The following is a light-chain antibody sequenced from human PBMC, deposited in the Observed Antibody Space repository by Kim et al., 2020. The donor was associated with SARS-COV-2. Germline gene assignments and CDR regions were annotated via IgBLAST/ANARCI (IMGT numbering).Light chain of an antibody. CDR1: SPNIVTTT. J-gene: IGLJ2*01. CDR3: AAWDDSLNGPV. CDR2: RIN. Sequence: GQRVTNACSGTSPNIVTTTGNGCPQLPGTAPKLPICRINPRPSGVPDRFSGSKSGTSASLAISGLQSEDEADYYCAAWDDSLNGPVFGGGTQLTVL. V-gene: IGLV1-44*01.